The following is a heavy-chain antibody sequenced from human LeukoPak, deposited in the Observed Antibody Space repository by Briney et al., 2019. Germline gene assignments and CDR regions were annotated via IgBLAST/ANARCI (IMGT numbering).Heavy chain of an antibody. D-gene: IGHD3-22*01. J-gene: IGHJ4*02. Sequence: SETLSLTCTVSGGSISDFYWGWIRQPAGKGLEWIGRIFSSGSTNYNPSLKSRVTMSVDTSKNQFSLKLNSMTAADTAVYYCARGTAYYYDSSGYYRYFDYWGQGTLVTVSS. CDR1: GGSISDFY. CDR2: IFSSGST. CDR3: ARGTAYYYDSSGYYRYFDY. V-gene: IGHV4-4*07.